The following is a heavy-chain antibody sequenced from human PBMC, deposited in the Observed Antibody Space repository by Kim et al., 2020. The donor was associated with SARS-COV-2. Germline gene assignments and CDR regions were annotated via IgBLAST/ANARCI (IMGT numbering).Heavy chain of an antibody. V-gene: IGHV4-59*13. CDR3: ARDPGIAAAGPYFDY. CDR2: IYYSGST. CDR1: GGSISSYY. D-gene: IGHD6-13*01. J-gene: IGHJ4*02. Sequence: SETLSLTCTVSGGSISSYYWSWIRQPPGKGLEWIGYIYYSGSTNYNPSLKSRVTISVDTSKNQFSLKLSSVTAADTAVYYCARDPGIAAAGPYFDYWGQGTLVTVSS.